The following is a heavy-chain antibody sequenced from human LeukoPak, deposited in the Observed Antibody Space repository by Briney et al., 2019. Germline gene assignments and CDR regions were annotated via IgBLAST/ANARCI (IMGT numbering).Heavy chain of an antibody. V-gene: IGHV3-33*01. Sequence: GGSLRLSCTASGSTFSSSGMHWVRQAPGKGLEWVAVIWYDGSNKYYADSVKGRFTVSRDNSKNTVYLQMNSLRAEDTAVYYCARDPGDYVGNDAFDIWGQGTMVTVSS. CDR3: ARDPGDYVGNDAFDI. J-gene: IGHJ3*02. CDR1: GSTFSSSG. CDR2: IWYDGSNK. D-gene: IGHD4-17*01.